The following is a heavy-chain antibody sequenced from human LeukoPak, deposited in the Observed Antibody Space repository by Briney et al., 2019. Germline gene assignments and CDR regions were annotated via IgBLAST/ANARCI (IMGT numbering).Heavy chain of an antibody. CDR3: ARVAGTMIVVVDWFDP. V-gene: IGHV1-18*01. D-gene: IGHD3-22*01. Sequence: ASVKVSCKASGYTFTSYGTSWVRQAPGQGLEWMGWISAYNGNTNYAQKLQGRVTMPTDTSTSTAYIELRSLRSDDTAVYYCARVAGTMIVVVDWFDPWGQGTLVTVSS. J-gene: IGHJ5*02. CDR2: ISAYNGNT. CDR1: GYTFTSYG.